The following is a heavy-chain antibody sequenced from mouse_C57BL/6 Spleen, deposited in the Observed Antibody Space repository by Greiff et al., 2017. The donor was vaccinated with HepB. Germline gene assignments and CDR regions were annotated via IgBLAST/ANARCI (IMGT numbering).Heavy chain of an antibody. CDR3: GIRDFDY. V-gene: IGHV1-82*01. J-gene: IGHJ2*01. Sequence: QVQLKESGPELVKPGASVKISCKASGYAFSSSWMNWVKQRPGKGLEWIGRIYPGDGDTNYNGKFKGKATLTADKSSSTAYMQLSSLTSEDSAVYFCGIRDFDYWGQGTTLTVSS. D-gene: IGHD1-1*01. CDR2: IYPGDGDT. CDR1: GYAFSSSW.